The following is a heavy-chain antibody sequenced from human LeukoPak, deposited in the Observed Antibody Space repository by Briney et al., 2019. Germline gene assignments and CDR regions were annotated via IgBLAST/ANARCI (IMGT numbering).Heavy chain of an antibody. Sequence: SETLSLICTVSGGSISSYYWTWIRQPAGKGLEWIGRIYTSGNTGYNPSLKSRVTMSVDTSKNQFSLNLSSVTAADTAVYYCARVDLRAAFFDYWGQGTLVTVSS. CDR3: ARVDLRAAFFDY. CDR2: IYTSGNT. CDR1: GGSISSYY. V-gene: IGHV4-4*07. J-gene: IGHJ4*02. D-gene: IGHD2-15*01.